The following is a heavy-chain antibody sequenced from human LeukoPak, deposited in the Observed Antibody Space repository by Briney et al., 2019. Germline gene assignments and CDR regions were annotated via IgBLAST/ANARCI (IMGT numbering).Heavy chain of an antibody. CDR1: GGSISSSSYY. D-gene: IGHD3-10*01. Sequence: SETLSRTCTVSGGSISSSSYYWGWIRQPPGKGLEWIGSIYYSGSTYYNPSLKSRVTISVDTSKNQISLKLSSVTAADTAVYCCARHQWFGELHNWFDPWGQGTLVTVSS. J-gene: IGHJ5*02. CDR2: IYYSGST. V-gene: IGHV4-39*01. CDR3: ARHQWFGELHNWFDP.